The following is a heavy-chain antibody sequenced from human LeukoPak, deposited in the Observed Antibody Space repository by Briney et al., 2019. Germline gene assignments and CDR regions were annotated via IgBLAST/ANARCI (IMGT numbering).Heavy chain of an antibody. D-gene: IGHD4-17*01. CDR2: ISWDGGST. CDR3: VKGGPDYGDSPSFLDY. Sequence: GGSLRLSCAASGFTFDDYTMHWVRQAPGKGLEWVSLISWDGGSTYNADSVKGRFIMSRDNSKNSLYLQMNSLRPEDTALYYCVKGGPDYGDSPSFLDYWGQGTLVTVSS. J-gene: IGHJ4*02. V-gene: IGHV3-43*01. CDR1: GFTFDDYT.